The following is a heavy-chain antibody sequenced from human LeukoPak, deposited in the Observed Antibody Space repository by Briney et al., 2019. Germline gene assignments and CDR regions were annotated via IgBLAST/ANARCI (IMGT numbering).Heavy chain of an antibody. CDR3: ATVYWYFDL. CDR2: IRSQVDGGTA. J-gene: IGHJ2*01. CDR1: GISFKNTW. V-gene: IGHV3-15*01. Sequence: GGSLRLSCAATGISFKNTWMSWVRQAPGKGLKWVGLIRSQVDGGTADYAAAVKGRFSISRDDSKNTLHLQKRSLKPEDTAVYYCATVYWYFDLWGLGTLVSVSA.